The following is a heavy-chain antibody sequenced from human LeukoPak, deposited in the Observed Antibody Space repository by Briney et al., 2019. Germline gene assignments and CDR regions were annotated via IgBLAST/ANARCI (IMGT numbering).Heavy chain of an antibody. CDR2: IDSTSSYI. D-gene: IGHD6-19*01. V-gene: IGHV3-21*01. Sequence: GGSLRLSCAASGFTFSDYSMNWVRQAPGKGLGWVSFIDSTSSYIHYGDSVKGRFTISRDNAKNSLYLHMNSLRAEDTAVYYCAEGSSGFAYWGQGTLVTVSS. CDR1: GFTFSDYS. J-gene: IGHJ4*02. CDR3: AEGSSGFAY.